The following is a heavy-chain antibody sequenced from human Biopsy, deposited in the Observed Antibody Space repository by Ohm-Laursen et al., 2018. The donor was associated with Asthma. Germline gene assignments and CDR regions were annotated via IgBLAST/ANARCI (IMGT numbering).Heavy chain of an antibody. CDR3: ARTYFDFLTGQVNDAFAI. CDR1: GYTFIHYA. V-gene: IGHV1-3*01. Sequence: GPSVKVSCTVSGYTFIHYAIHWVRQAPGYRLGWMGWINAGNGNTKYSQKFQGRVSITRDTSARTAYTDLSSLRSEDTAVYYCARTYFDFLTGQVNDAFAIWGQGTVVTVSS. J-gene: IGHJ3*02. CDR2: INAGNGNT. D-gene: IGHD3-9*01.